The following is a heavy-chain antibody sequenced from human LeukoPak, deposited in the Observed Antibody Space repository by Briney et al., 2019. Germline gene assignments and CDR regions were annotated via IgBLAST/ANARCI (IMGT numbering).Heavy chain of an antibody. D-gene: IGHD6-6*01. V-gene: IGHV1-46*01. Sequence: VSSVKVSCKASGYTFTSYYMHWVRQAPGQGLEWMGIINTSGGSTSYAQKFQGRVTMTRDMSTSTVYMELSSLRSEDTAVYYCARTHSSSSFRFDPWGQGTLVTVSS. J-gene: IGHJ5*02. CDR3: ARTHSSSSFRFDP. CDR2: INTSGGST. CDR1: GYTFTSYY.